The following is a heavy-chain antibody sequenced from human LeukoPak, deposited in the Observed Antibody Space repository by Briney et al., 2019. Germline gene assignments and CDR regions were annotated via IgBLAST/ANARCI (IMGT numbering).Heavy chain of an antibody. D-gene: IGHD2-8*01. V-gene: IGHV2-70*04. J-gene: IGHJ4*02. CDR2: IDWDDDK. CDR1: GFSLSTSGMR. CDR3: ARLNGGTYLDW. Sequence: SGPALVKPTQTPTLTCTFSGFSLSTSGMRVSWIRQPPGKALEWLARIDWDDDKFYSTSLKTRLTSSQDTSKNQVVLTMTSMDSVDTAAYYCARLNGGTYLDWWGQGTLVTVSS.